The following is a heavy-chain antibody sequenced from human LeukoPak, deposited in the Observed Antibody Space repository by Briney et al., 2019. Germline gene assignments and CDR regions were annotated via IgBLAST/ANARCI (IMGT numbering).Heavy chain of an antibody. CDR3: ARVGDCSSTSCYVWYFQH. J-gene: IGHJ1*01. CDR1: GFTFSSYW. CDR2: IKQDGSEK. V-gene: IGHV3-7*01. D-gene: IGHD2-2*01. Sequence: GGSLRLSCAASGFTFSSYWMSWVRQAPGKGLEWVANIKQDGSEKYYVDPVKGRFTISRDNAKNSLYLQMNSLRAEDTAVYYCARVGDCSSTSCYVWYFQHWGQGTLVTVSS.